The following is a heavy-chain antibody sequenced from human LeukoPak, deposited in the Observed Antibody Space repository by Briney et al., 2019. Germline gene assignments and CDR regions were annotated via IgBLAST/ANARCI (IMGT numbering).Heavy chain of an antibody. CDR1: GGTFSSYA. Sequence: SVKVSCKASGGTFSSYAISWVRQAPGQGLEWMGGIIPIFGTANCAQKFQGRVTITADESTSTAYMELSSLRSEDTAVYYCARSQAYCGGDCYLDYWGQGTLVTVSS. CDR3: ARSQAYCGGDCYLDY. CDR2: IIPIFGTA. V-gene: IGHV1-69*13. J-gene: IGHJ4*02. D-gene: IGHD2-21*02.